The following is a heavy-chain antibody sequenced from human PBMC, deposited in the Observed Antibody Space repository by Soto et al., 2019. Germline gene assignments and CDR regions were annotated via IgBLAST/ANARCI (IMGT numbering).Heavy chain of an antibody. CDR3: AGRGAYAYSYGLGY. CDR1: GGTFSSYA. D-gene: IGHD5-18*01. V-gene: IGHV1-69*13. CDR2: IIPIFGTA. J-gene: IGHJ4*02. Sequence: SVKVSCKVSGGTFSSYAISWVRQAPGQGLEWMGGIIPIFGTANYAQKFQGRVTITADESTSTAYMELSSLRSEDTAVYYCAGRGAYAYSYGLGYWGQGTLVTVSS.